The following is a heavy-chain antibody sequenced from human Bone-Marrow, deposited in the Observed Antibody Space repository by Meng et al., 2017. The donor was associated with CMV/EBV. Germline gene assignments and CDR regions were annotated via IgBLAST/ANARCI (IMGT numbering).Heavy chain of an antibody. J-gene: IGHJ6*02. Sequence: GESLKISCAASGFTFSSYAMHWVRQAPGKGLVWVSRINSDGSSTSYADSVKGRFTISRDNAKNTLYLQMNSLRAEDTAAYYCARARGMDVWGQGTTVTDSS. CDR1: GFTFSSYA. CDR3: ARARGMDV. V-gene: IGHV3-74*01. CDR2: INSDGSST.